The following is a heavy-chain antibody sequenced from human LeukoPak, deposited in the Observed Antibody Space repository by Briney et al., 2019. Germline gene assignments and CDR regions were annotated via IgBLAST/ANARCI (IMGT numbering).Heavy chain of an antibody. CDR3: GGRSVLLWFGESNP. Sequence: SETLSLTCAVYGVSFSGYYWSWIRQPPGKGLEWIGEINHSGSTNYNPSLKSRVTISVDTSKNQFSLKLSSVTAADTVVYYRGGRSVLLWFGESNPWGQGTLVTVSS. CDR1: GVSFSGYY. J-gene: IGHJ5*02. D-gene: IGHD3-10*01. V-gene: IGHV4-34*01. CDR2: INHSGST.